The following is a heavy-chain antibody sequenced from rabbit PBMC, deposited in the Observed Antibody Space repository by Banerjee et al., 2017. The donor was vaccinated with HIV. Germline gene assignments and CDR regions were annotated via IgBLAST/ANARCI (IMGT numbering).Heavy chain of an antibody. CDR2: IYTSSGNT. Sequence: QEQLEESGGGLVKPEGSLTLTCTASGFDFSSNGMCWVRQAPGKRPEWIACIYTSSGNTVYASWAKGRFTISRTSSTTVTLQMTSLTAADTATYFCARAPSSSGWAFNLWGQGTLVTVS. CDR1: GFDFSSNG. D-gene: IGHD4-1*01. V-gene: IGHV1S45*01. J-gene: IGHJ4*01. CDR3: ARAPSSSGWAFNL.